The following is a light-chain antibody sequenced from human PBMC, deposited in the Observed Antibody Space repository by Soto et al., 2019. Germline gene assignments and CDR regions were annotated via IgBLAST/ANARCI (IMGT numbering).Light chain of an antibody. J-gene: IGKJ4*01. CDR2: DVS. Sequence: IVLTQSPATLSLSPGERATLSCRAAQSVSNYLGWYQQTSGQAPRLLISDVSKRATVIPARFSGSGSGTDFTLTISSLEPEDVAVYYCQHRVNGPTFGGGTKVEI. CDR1: QSVSNY. CDR3: QHRVNGPT. V-gene: IGKV3-11*01.